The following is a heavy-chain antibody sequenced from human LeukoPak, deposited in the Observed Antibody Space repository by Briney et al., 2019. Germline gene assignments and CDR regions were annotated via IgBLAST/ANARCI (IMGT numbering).Heavy chain of an antibody. D-gene: IGHD3-10*01. CDR2: INYSGST. V-gene: IGHV4-59*01. CDR1: GGSIRRYF. CDR3: ARGSGVYGSGSYSAD. Sequence: PSETQSLTCNVAGGSIRRYFWNWLRQTPGKGLQWIGHINYSGSTNYNPSLKSRVTISLDTSKNQFSLNLSSVTAADTAVYHCARGSGVYGSGSYSADWGQGTLVTVSS. J-gene: IGHJ4*02.